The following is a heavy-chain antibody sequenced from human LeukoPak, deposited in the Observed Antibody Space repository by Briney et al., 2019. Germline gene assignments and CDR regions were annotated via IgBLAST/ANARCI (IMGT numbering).Heavy chain of an antibody. CDR1: GGTFSSYA. CDR2: IIPIFGTA. D-gene: IGHD5-24*01. V-gene: IGHV1-69*05. J-gene: IGHJ4*02. Sequence: SVKVSCKASGGTFSSYAISWVRQAPGQGREWMGRIIPIFGTANYAQKFQGRVTITTDESTSTAYMELSSLRSEDTAVYYCARREIGDGYNYYFDYWGQGTLVTVSS. CDR3: ARREIGDGYNYYFDY.